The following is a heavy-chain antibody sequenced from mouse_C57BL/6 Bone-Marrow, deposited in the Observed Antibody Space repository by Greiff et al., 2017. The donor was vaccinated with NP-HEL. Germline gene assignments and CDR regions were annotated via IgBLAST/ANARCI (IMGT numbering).Heavy chain of an antibody. J-gene: IGHJ4*01. V-gene: IGHV1-64*01. CDR1: GYTFTSYW. D-gene: IGHD2-4*01. CDR2: IHPNSGST. Sequence: QVQLQQPGAELVKPGASVKLSCKASGYTFTSYWMHWVKQRPGQGLEWIGMIHPNSGSTNYNEKFKSKATLTVDKSSSTAYMQLSSLTSEDSAVYYCARWVYYDSPYAMDYWGQGTSVTVSS. CDR3: ARWVYYDSPYAMDY.